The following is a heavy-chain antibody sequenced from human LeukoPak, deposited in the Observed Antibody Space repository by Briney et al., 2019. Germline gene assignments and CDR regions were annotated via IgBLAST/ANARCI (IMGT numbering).Heavy chain of an antibody. Sequence: GGSLRLSCAASGFTFSSYAMSWVRQAPGKGLEWVSAISGSGGSTYYADSVKGRFTISRDNSKNTLYLQMNSLRAEDTAVYYCAKDNAAVYHITMVRGAYWGQGTLVTVSS. J-gene: IGHJ4*02. CDR2: ISGSGGST. CDR1: GFTFSSYA. CDR3: AKDNAAVYHITMVRGAY. V-gene: IGHV3-23*01. D-gene: IGHD3-10*01.